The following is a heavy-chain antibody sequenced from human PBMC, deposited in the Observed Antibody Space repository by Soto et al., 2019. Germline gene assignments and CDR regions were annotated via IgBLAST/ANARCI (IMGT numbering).Heavy chain of an antibody. Sequence: QITLKESGATLVKPTQTLTLTCTFSGFSLTTRGVGVGWIRQPPGKALECLALTYWDDDKRYSPSLQSRLSITKDTSKNQVVLTMTNVDPVDTATYYCAHIPNYYQYDWFDPWGQGTLVSVSS. CDR3: AHIPNYYQYDWFDP. CDR2: TYWDDDK. J-gene: IGHJ5*02. CDR1: GFSLTTRGVG. D-gene: IGHD3-16*01. V-gene: IGHV2-5*02.